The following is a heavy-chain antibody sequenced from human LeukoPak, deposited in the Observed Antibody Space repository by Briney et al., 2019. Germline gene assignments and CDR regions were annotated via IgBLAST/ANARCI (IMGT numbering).Heavy chain of an antibody. V-gene: IGHV1-69*13. CDR3: ARDRRRDGYNFFDY. J-gene: IGHJ4*02. Sequence: SVTVSCKASGGTLSRYAISWVRQAPGQGPEWMGGIIPIFGTANYAQKFQGRVTITADESTSTAYMELSSLRSEDTAVYYCARDRRRDGYNFFDYWGQGTLVTVSS. D-gene: IGHD5-24*01. CDR1: GGTLSRYA. CDR2: IIPIFGTA.